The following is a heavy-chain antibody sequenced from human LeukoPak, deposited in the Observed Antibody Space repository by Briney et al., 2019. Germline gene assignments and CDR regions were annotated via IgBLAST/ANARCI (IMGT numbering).Heavy chain of an antibody. D-gene: IGHD3-9*01. V-gene: IGHV4-39*07. CDR2: IHDSGST. CDR3: ARGNILTGYCFDF. CDR1: GGSIRSSHYY. J-gene: IGHJ4*02. Sequence: SETLSLTCTVSGGSIRSSHYYWSWVRQSPGKGLEWIGSIHDSGSTSFNPSLERRASGSVDTSKNQFSLTLSSVTAADTAVYYCARGNILTGYCFDFWGQGALVTVSS.